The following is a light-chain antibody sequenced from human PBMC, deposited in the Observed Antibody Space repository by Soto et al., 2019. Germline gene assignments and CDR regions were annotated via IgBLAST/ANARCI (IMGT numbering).Light chain of an antibody. CDR3: QQYGSSPPYT. V-gene: IGKV3-20*01. Sequence: EIVLTQSPGTLSLSPGERATLSCRASQSVSSSYLAWYQQKPGQAPRLLIYGASSRATGIPDRFSGSGSGTDFTHTISRLEPEAFAVYYCQQYGSSPPYTFGQGTKLEIK. CDR2: GAS. CDR1: QSVSSSY. J-gene: IGKJ2*01.